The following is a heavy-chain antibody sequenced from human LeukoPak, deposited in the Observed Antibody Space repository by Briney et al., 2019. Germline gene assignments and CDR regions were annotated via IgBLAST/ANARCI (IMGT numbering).Heavy chain of an antibody. D-gene: IGHD2-2*01. V-gene: IGHV1-18*01. Sequence: GASVNVSCKSSGYTFTSYGISGVRQAPGQGLEGMGWISAYNGNTNYAQKLQGRVTMTTDTSTSTAYMELRSLRSDDTAVYYCATTLFPIVVVPAALDAFDIWGQGTMVTVSS. CDR2: ISAYNGNT. CDR1: GYTFTSYG. CDR3: ATTLFPIVVVPAALDAFDI. J-gene: IGHJ3*02.